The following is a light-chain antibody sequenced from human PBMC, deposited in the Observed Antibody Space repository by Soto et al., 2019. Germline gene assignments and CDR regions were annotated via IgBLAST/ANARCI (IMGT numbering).Light chain of an antibody. V-gene: IGKV3-20*01. J-gene: IGKJ1*01. CDR1: QSVSSSY. Sequence: EIVLTQSPGTLSLSPGERATLSCRASQSVSSSYLAWYQQKPGQAPRLLIYDASTRAAGIPDRFSGRGSGTDFTLTISRLEPEDCAVYYCQQDCSSPETVGHGTKVEIK. CDR3: QQDCSSPET. CDR2: DAS.